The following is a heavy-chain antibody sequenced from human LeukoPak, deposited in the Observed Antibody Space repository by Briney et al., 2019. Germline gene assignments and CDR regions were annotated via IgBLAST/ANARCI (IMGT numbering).Heavy chain of an antibody. V-gene: IGHV3-73*01. J-gene: IGHJ6*02. CDR2: IRSKANSYAT. D-gene: IGHD4-17*01. CDR1: GFTFSGSA. Sequence: GGSLRLSCAASGFTFSGSAMHWVRQASGKGLEWVGRIRSKANSYATAYAASVKGRFTISRDDSKNTAYLQMNSLKTEDTAVYYCTRLGNGEPTNYYYYGMDVWGQGTTVTVSS. CDR3: TRLGNGEPTNYYYYGMDV.